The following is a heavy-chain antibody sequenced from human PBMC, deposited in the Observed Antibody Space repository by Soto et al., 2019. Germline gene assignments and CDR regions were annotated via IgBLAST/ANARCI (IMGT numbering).Heavy chain of an antibody. D-gene: IGHD6-13*01. CDR3: ARDVGTYSISRVWFAP. J-gene: IGHJ5*02. CDR2: VCHSGII. V-gene: IGHV4-38-2*02. CDR1: AYNISSFSC. Sequence: SETLSLTCAVSAYNISSFSCWGWIRQSPEKGLEWIGSVCHSGIIYYNPSLKSRVTISLDTSKNQFSLRLSSVTAADTALYYCARDVGTYSISRVWFAPWGDLTLVTV.